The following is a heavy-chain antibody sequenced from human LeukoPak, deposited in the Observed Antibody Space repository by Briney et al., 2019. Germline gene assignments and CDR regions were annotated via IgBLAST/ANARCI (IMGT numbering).Heavy chain of an antibody. Sequence: ASVKVSCKASGYSFTDYFIHWVRQAPGQGLEWMGWINPNSGGTNYAQKFQGRVTMTRDTSISTAYMALNSLTSDDTAVYFCARGGGGLAYWGPGTLVSVSS. J-gene: IGHJ4*02. CDR1: GYSFTDYF. V-gene: IGHV1-2*02. CDR2: INPNSGGT. CDR3: ARGGGGLAY. D-gene: IGHD2-15*01.